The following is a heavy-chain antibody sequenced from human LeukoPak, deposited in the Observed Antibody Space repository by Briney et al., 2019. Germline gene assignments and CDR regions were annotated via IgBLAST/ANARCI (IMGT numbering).Heavy chain of an antibody. V-gene: IGHV3-33*01. CDR3: ARGSSTWYSDWLDP. J-gene: IGHJ5*02. CDR1: GFTFSNYG. D-gene: IGHD6-13*01. Sequence: SGRSLRLSCAASGFTFSNYGMHWIRQAPDKGLEWEAVIWYDGSNKYYADSVKGRFTISRDNSKNTLYLQMNSLRGEDTAVYYCARGSSTWYSDWLDPWGQGTLVTVSS. CDR2: IWYDGSNK.